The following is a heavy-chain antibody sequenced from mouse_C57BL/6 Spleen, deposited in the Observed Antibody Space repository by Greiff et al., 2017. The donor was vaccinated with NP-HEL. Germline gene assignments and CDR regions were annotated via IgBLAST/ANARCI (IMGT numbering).Heavy chain of an antibody. J-gene: IGHJ2*01. CDR1: GYTFTDYE. CDR3: TRGLLLRSYYFDY. D-gene: IGHD1-1*01. Sequence: VQLQESGAELVRPGASVTLSCKASGYTFTDYEMHWVKQTPVHGLEWIGAIDPETGGTAYNQKFKGKAILTADKSSSTAYMELRSLTSEDSAVYYGTRGLLLRSYYFDYWGQGTTLTVSS. CDR2: IDPETGGT. V-gene: IGHV1-15*01.